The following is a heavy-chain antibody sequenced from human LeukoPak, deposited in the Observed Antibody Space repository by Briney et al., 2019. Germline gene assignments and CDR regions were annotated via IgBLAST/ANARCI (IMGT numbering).Heavy chain of an antibody. D-gene: IGHD3-9*01. Sequence: PSETLSLTCTVSGGSISSGSYYWSWIRQPAGKGLEWIGCIYTSGSTNYNPSLKSRVIISVDTSKNQFSLKLSSVTAADTAVYYCARETPDILTGYYHFDYWGQGTLVTVSS. V-gene: IGHV4-61*02. CDR3: ARETPDILTGYYHFDY. CDR2: IYTSGST. CDR1: GGSISSGSYY. J-gene: IGHJ4*02.